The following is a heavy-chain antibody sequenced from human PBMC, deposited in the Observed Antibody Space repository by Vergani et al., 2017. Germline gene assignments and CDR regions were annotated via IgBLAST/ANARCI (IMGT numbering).Heavy chain of an antibody. V-gene: IGHV5-51*01. D-gene: IGHD3-10*01. J-gene: IGHJ5*02. Sequence: EVQLVQSGAEVKKPGESLKISCKGSGYSFTSYWIGWVRQMPGKGLEWMGIIYPGDSDTRYRPSFQGHVTISADKSISTAYLQWSSLKASDTAMYYCARLYWEGWTDGAGINRGNWFDPWGQGTLVTVSS. CDR3: ARLYWEGWTDGAGINRGNWFDP. CDR1: GYSFTSYW. CDR2: IYPGDSDT.